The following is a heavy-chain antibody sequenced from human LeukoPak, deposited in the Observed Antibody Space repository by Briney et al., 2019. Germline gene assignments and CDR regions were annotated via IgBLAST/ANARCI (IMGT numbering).Heavy chain of an antibody. Sequence: GSSVKVSCKASGGTFISYAISWVRQAPGQGREWMGGIIPIFGTANYAQKFQGRVTITTNESTSTAYMELSSLRSEDTAVYYCAREVVVITDWYFDLWGRGTLVTVSS. D-gene: IGHD3-22*01. CDR1: GGTFISYA. CDR3: AREVVVITDWYFDL. CDR2: IIPIFGTA. J-gene: IGHJ2*01. V-gene: IGHV1-69*05.